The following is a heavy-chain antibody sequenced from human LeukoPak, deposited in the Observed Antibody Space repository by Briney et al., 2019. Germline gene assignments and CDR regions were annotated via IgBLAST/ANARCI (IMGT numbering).Heavy chain of an antibody. CDR3: AKEPRVATIEIFDY. Sequence: PGVSLRLSCAASGFTFSSYAMSWVRQAPGKGLEWVSSISGGGAVTYYADSEKGRFTISRDNSKNTVYLQMNSLRAEDTAVYYCAKEPRVATIEIFDYWGQGTLVTVSS. J-gene: IGHJ4*02. V-gene: IGHV3-23*01. CDR2: ISGGGAVT. CDR1: GFTFSSYA. D-gene: IGHD5-12*01.